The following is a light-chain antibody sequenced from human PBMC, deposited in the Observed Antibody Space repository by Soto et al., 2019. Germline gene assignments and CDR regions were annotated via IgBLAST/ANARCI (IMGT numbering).Light chain of an antibody. J-gene: IGKJ1*01. CDR1: QSVSGN. V-gene: IGKV3D-15*01. CDR2: GAV. CDR3: QQYNGWLWT. Sequence: IVITQSPSTLSSSPGERVTLSCRVSQSVSGNLAWYQQKPGQAPRRLIYGAVTRATGIPARFSGRGSGTEFTLTTTSLQSEDFVVYYCQQYNGWLWTFGQGTKVDIK.